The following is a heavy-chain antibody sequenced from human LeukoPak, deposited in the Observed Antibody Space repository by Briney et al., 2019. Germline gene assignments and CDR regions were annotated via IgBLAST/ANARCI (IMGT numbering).Heavy chain of an antibody. Sequence: SETLSLTCTVSGGSISSSSYYWGWIRQPPGKGLEWIGRIYYSGSTNYNPSLKSRVTMSVDTSKNQFSLKLSSVTAADTAVYYCARTYYYDSSGYHYFDYWGQGTLVTVSS. D-gene: IGHD3-22*01. J-gene: IGHJ4*02. CDR1: GGSISSSSYY. CDR3: ARTYYYDSSGYHYFDY. CDR2: IYYSGST. V-gene: IGHV4-39*07.